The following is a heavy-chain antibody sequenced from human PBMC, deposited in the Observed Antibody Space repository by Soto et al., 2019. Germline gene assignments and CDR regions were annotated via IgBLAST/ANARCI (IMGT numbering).Heavy chain of an antibody. Sequence: LSLTCTVSGGSISSSSYYWGWIRQPPGKGLEWIGSIYYSGSTYYNPSLKSRVTISVDTSKNQFSLKLSSVTAADTAVYYCARSPITMVRGDPWFDPWGQGTLVTVSS. V-gene: IGHV4-39*01. CDR2: IYYSGST. D-gene: IGHD3-10*01. CDR3: ARSPITMVRGDPWFDP. CDR1: GGSISSSSYY. J-gene: IGHJ5*02.